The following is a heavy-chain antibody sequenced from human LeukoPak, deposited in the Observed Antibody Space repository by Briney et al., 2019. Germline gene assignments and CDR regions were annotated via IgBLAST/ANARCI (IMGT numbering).Heavy chain of an antibody. Sequence: GASVKVSCKASGYTFTGYYMHWVRQAPGPGREWMGWINPNSGGTNYAQKFQGRVPMTRATSISTAYMELSRLRSDDTAVYYCARDGSYSSSLFYFDYWGQGTLVTVSS. V-gene: IGHV1-2*02. CDR3: ARDGSYSSSLFYFDY. CDR1: GYTFTGYY. J-gene: IGHJ4*02. D-gene: IGHD6-6*01. CDR2: INPNSGGT.